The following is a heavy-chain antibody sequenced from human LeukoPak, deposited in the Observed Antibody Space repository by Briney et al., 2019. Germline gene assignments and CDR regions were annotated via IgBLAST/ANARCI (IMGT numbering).Heavy chain of an antibody. D-gene: IGHD5-24*01. CDR3: ARPRDGYNYGAFDI. Sequence: PGGSLRLSCAASGFTFSSYAMHWVRQAPGKGLEWVAVIWYDGSKEYYGDPVKGRFTVSRDNSKNKLYLQMNSLRAEDTAVYSCARPRDGYNYGAFDIWGQGTMVTVSS. J-gene: IGHJ3*02. V-gene: IGHV3-33*03. CDR1: GFTFSSYA. CDR2: IWYDGSKE.